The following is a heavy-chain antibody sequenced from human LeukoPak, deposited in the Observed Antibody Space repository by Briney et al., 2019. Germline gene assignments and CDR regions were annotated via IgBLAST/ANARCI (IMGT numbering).Heavy chain of an antibody. J-gene: IGHJ4*02. V-gene: IGHV4-59*08. CDR2: IYYSGST. CDR3: ARYPGGQLAFDY. CDR1: GGSISSYY. D-gene: IGHD6-13*01. Sequence: PSETLSLTCTVSGGSISSYYWSWIRQPPGKGLEWIGYIYYSGSTNYNPSLKSRVTISVDTSKNQFSLKLSSVTAADTAVHYCARYPGGQLAFDYWGQGTLVTVSS.